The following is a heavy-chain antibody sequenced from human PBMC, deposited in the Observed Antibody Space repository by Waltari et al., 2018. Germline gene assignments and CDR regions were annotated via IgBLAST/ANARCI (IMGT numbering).Heavy chain of an antibody. V-gene: IGHV3-7*01. Sequence: EVQLVESGGGLVQPRGSLRLPGAASGCTCSSSWRSWVRQAPGKGLEWVANITQDGSEKYYVDSVKGRFTISRDNAKNSLYLQMNSLRAEDTAVYYAVAGLEYTALFDYLGQGTLVTVSS. CDR2: ITQDGSEK. D-gene: IGHD1-1*01. CDR3: VAGLEYTALFDY. J-gene: IGHJ4*02. CDR1: GCTCSSSW.